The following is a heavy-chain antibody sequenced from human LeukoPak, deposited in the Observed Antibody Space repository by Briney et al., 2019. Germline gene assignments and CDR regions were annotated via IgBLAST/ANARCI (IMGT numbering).Heavy chain of an antibody. J-gene: IGHJ4*02. CDR1: GFTVSSNY. D-gene: IGHD6-19*01. CDR2: IYSGGST. CDR3: ARAGSSGGGRFFDY. Sequence: PGGSLRLSCAASGFTVSSNYMSWVRQAPGKGLEWVSVIYSGGSTYYADSVKGRFTISRDNAKNSLYLQMNSLRAEDTAVYYCARAGSSGGGRFFDYWGQGTLVTVSS. V-gene: IGHV3-53*01.